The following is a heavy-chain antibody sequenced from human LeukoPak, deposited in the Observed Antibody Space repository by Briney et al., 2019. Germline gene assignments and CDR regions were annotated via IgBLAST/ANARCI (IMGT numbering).Heavy chain of an antibody. CDR1: GFSFSSSA. D-gene: IGHD6-19*01. J-gene: IGHJ4*02. Sequence: PGGSLRLSCAASGFSFSSSAMSWVRQAPGKGLEWVSSISASGGTTYYADSVKGRSTISRDNSKNTLYLQMNSLRAEDTAVYYCAKDGRGSHSSGSYFDYWGQGTLVTVSA. V-gene: IGHV3-23*01. CDR3: AKDGRGSHSSGSYFDY. CDR2: ISASGGTT.